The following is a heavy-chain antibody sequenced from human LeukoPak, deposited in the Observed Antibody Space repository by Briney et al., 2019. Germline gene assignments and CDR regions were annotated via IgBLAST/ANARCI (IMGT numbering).Heavy chain of an antibody. D-gene: IGHD3-10*01. J-gene: IGHJ4*02. Sequence: GGSLRLSCTTSGFTFADYTMHWVRQVPGKGLMWVSRMSGDGSSTNYADSVKGRFTISRDNAKNTLYLQMNSLRVEDTALYYCARSFSNTVRGVGDSWGQGTLVTVSS. V-gene: IGHV3-74*01. CDR3: ARSFSNTVRGVGDS. CDR1: GFTFADYT. CDR2: MSGDGSST.